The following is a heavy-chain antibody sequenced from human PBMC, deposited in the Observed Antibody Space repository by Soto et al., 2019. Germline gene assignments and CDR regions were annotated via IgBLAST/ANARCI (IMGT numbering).Heavy chain of an antibody. V-gene: IGHV4-39*01. J-gene: IGHJ5*02. Sequence: SETLSLTCTVSGGSISSSTYYWGWIRQPPGKGLEWIANIYYSGSTYYNPSLKSRVTISVDTSKNQFSLKLNSVTAADTAVYYCARSNSGYYKWFAPWGQGTLVTVSS. D-gene: IGHD3-22*01. CDR2: IYYSGST. CDR1: GGSISSSTYY. CDR3: ARSNSGYYKWFAP.